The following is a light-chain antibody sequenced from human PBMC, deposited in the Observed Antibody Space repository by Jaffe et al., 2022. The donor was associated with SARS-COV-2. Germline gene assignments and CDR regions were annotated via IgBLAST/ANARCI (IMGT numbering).Light chain of an antibody. CDR2: STN. Sequence: QTVVTQEPSLTVSPGGTVTLTCASSTGAVTSAYYPNWFQQKPGQPPRGLIFSTNNRHPWTPARFSGSLLGGKAALTLANVQPEDEAEYYCLLHYAGAWVFGGGTKLTVL. V-gene: IGLV7-43*01. CDR3: LLHYAGAWV. J-gene: IGLJ3*02. CDR1: TGAVTSAYY.